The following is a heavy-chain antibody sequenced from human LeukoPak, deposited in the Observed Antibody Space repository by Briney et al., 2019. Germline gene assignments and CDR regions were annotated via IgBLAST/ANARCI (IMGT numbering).Heavy chain of an antibody. Sequence: GTSVKVSCRASGYTFTSYGISWVRQAPGQGLEWMGWISAYNGNTNYAQKLQGRVTMTTDTSTSTAYMELRSLRSDDTAVYYCASISYGDYSFDYWGQGTLVTVSS. V-gene: IGHV1-18*01. D-gene: IGHD4-17*01. J-gene: IGHJ4*02. CDR1: GYTFTSYG. CDR3: ASISYGDYSFDY. CDR2: ISAYNGNT.